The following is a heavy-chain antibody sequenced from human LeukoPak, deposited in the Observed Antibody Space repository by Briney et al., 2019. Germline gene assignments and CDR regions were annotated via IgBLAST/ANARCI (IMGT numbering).Heavy chain of an antibody. Sequence: GGSLRLSCAASGFTFSNYGMHWVRQAPGKGLEWVAFIQYDGSDKYYADSVKGRFTISRDNSKNTLYLQMNSLRTEDTAVYYCRDPFDYWGQGTLVTVSS. J-gene: IGHJ4*02. CDR2: IQYDGSDK. CDR1: GFTFSNYG. CDR3: RDPFDY. V-gene: IGHV3-30*02.